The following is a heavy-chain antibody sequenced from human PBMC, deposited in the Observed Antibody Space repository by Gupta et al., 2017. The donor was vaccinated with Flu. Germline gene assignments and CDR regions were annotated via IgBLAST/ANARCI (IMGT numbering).Heavy chain of an antibody. CDR1: SGYY. CDR2: IYYTGRH. V-gene: IGHV4-39*02. D-gene: IGHD2-15*01. Sequence: SGYYWDWVRQSPGKGLEWIGSIYYTGRHYFNPALKIRVTISADTSKNHLSLKLTYVTAEDTAVYYCSRNAVEVGALTDDYWGQGTLVTVSS. CDR3: SRNAVEVGALTDDY. J-gene: IGHJ4*02.